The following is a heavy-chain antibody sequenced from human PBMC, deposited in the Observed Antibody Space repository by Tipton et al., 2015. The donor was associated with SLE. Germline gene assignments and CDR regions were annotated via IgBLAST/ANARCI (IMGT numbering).Heavy chain of an antibody. CDR3: ARGMLTWRGAIIGVDV. V-gene: IGHV4-39*07. J-gene: IGHJ6*02. Sequence: TLSLTCTVSGGSISSSDYYWGWIRQPPGKGLEWIGSIYYRGSTYYNPSLKSRVTISVDTSKNQFSLKLSSVTAADTAVYYCARGMLTWRGAIIGVDVWGQGTSVNVSS. CDR2: IYYRGST. CDR1: GGSISSSDYY. D-gene: IGHD2-8*01.